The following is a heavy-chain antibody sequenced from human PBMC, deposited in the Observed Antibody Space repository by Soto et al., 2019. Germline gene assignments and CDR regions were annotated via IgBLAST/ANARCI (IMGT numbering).Heavy chain of an antibody. CDR1: GYIFTNYD. J-gene: IGHJ5*02. D-gene: IGHD2-2*01. V-gene: IGHV1-8*01. CDR2: MNPNSGGT. CDR3: TRDYQLLVHNRFDP. Sequence: QMQLVQSGAEVKKPGASVKVSCKASGYIFTNYDINWVRQAPGQGLEWMGWMNPNSGGTDYAQKFQGRVTMTRDTSISTAYMELSSLRSEDTAVYYCTRDYQLLVHNRFDPWGQGTLVTVSS.